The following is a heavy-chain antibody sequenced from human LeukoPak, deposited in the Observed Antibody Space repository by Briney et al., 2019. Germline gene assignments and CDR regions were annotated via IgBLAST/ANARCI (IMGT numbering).Heavy chain of an antibody. CDR1: GGSFSGYY. J-gene: IGHJ2*01. Sequence: SETLSLTCAVYGGSFSGYYWSWIRQPPGQGLEWIGEINHSGSTNYNPSLKSRVTISVDTSRNQFSLKLSSVTAADTAVYYCARGRIVVVVAATKKNWRYFDLWGRGTLVTVSS. CDR3: ARGRIVVVVAATKKNWRYFDL. D-gene: IGHD2-15*01. CDR2: INHSGST. V-gene: IGHV4-34*01.